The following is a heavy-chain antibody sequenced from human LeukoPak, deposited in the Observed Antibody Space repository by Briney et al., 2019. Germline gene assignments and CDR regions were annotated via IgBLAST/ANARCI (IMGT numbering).Heavy chain of an antibody. CDR2: IDWDDDK. Sequence: LIDWDDDKYYSTSLKTRLTISKDTSKNQVVLTMTNMDPVDTATHYCARIRGAALGYFDYWGQGTLVTVSS. J-gene: IGHJ4*02. V-gene: IGHV2-70*01. CDR3: ARIRGAALGYFDY. D-gene: IGHD6-6*01.